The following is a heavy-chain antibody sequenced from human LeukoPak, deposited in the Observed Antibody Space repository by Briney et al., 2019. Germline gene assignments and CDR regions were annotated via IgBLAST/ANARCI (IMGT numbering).Heavy chain of an antibody. CDR1: GFTFANHG. D-gene: IGHD3-10*01. CDR2: ISHDGSRI. J-gene: IGHJ3*02. V-gene: IGHV3-30*04. Sequence: GGSLRLSCAASGFTFANHGMDWVRQAPGKGLEWLAVISHDGSRIYYAESVKGRFTISRDNSRNTLDLQMNSLRAEDTAVYYCARPLTPFWFFDVFDMWAKGLWSPSLQ. CDR3: ARPLTPFWFFDVFDM.